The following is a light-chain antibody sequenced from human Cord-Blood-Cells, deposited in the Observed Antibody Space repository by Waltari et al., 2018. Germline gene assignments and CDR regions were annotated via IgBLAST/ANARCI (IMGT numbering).Light chain of an antibody. V-gene: IGLV2-23*01. J-gene: IGLJ1*01. CDR1: SSDVGSYNL. CDR3: CSYAGSSTFV. Sequence: QSALTQPASVSGSPGQSITIPCTGTSSDVGSYNLVSWYQQHPGQAPKFMIYEGSKRPSGVLNRFSGSMSGNTSSLTISVLQAEDEADYYCCSYAGSSTFVFGTGTKVTVL. CDR2: EGS.